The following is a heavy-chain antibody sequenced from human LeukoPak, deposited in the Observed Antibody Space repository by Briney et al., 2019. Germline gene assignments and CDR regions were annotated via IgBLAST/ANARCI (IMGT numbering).Heavy chain of an antibody. CDR3: ARSGTTLLYYYYYYMDV. Sequence: ASVKVSCKASGYTFTGYYMHWVRQAPGQGLEWMGWINLNSGGTNYAQKFQGRVTMTRDTSISTAYMELSRLRSDDTAVYYCARSGTTLLYYYYYYMDVWGKGTTVTVSS. J-gene: IGHJ6*03. CDR1: GYTFTGYY. V-gene: IGHV1-2*02. CDR2: INLNSGGT. D-gene: IGHD1-7*01.